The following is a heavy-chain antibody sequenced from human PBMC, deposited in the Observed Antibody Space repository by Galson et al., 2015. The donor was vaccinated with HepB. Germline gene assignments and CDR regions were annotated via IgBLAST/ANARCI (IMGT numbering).Heavy chain of an antibody. D-gene: IGHD1-26*01. CDR1: GSTFSSFA. J-gene: IGHJ5*02. Sequence: SLRLSCAASGSTFSSFAMHWVRQAPGKGLEWVAVIAYDGKSESYADSVKGRSTISRGNSKNMLFLQMNSLRAEDTAVYYCAREVSVGTASRFDPWGQGTLVTVSS. CDR3: AREVSVGTASRFDP. V-gene: IGHV3-30*04. CDR2: IAYDGKSE.